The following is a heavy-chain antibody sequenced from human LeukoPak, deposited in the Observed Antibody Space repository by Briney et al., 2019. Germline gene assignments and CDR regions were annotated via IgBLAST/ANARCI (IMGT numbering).Heavy chain of an antibody. CDR2: INAGNGNT. CDR1: GYIFTSHY. Sequence: ASVKVSCKASGYIFTSHYMHWMRQAPGQRLEWMGWINAGNGNTKYSQKFQGRVTITRDTSASTAYMELSSLRSEDTAVYYCARALRYYDSSGYPGDYWGQGTLVTVSS. J-gene: IGHJ4*02. D-gene: IGHD3-22*01. CDR3: ARALRYYDSSGYPGDY. V-gene: IGHV1-3*01.